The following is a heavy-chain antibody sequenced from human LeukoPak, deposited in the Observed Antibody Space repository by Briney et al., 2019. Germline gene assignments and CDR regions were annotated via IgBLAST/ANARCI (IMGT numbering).Heavy chain of an antibody. CDR1: GGTFISYA. V-gene: IGHV1-69*13. D-gene: IGHD4-17*01. J-gene: IGHJ4*02. CDR3: AIFQGTYGDNENDY. CDR2: IIPMINTP. Sequence: GASVKVSCKASGGTFISYAITWVRQAPGKGLEWMGGIIPMINTPKYAQKFQGRVSITADESTSTGYMEVSSLRSEDTAVYYCAIFQGTYGDNENDYWGQGTLVTVSS.